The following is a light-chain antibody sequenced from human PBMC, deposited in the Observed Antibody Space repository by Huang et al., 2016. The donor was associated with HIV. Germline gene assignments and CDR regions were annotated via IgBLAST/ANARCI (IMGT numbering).Light chain of an antibody. CDR2: GAS. CDR3: QQYGSSIT. Sequence: VLTQSPGSLSVSPGERATLPCRASQSVSSSYLAWYQQKPGQAPRLLIYGASSRATGIPDFTLSISRLEPEDFAVYYCQQYGSSITFGQGTRLEIK. V-gene: IGKV3-20*01. CDR1: QSVSSSY. J-gene: IGKJ5*01.